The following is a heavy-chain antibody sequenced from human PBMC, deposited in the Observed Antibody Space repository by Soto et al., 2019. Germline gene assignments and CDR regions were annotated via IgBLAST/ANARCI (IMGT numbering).Heavy chain of an antibody. V-gene: IGHV4-59*01. Sequence: SETLSLTCTVSGDSISGYHWSWFRQTPGKAPEWIGYIYSSGSTNYNASLKSRVTISIDTSKSQFALQLKSVTAADTAVYFCARYSSESSDYYLQDYWGTGTLVTVSS. CDR2: IYSSGST. CDR3: ARYSSESSDYYLQDY. CDR1: GDSISGYH. D-gene: IGHD3-22*01. J-gene: IGHJ4*02.